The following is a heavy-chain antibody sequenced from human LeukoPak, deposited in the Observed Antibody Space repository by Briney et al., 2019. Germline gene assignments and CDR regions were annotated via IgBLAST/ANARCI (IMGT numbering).Heavy chain of an antibody. D-gene: IGHD3-10*01. J-gene: IGHJ5*02. CDR1: GYTRTELS. V-gene: IGHV1-24*01. CDR2: FDPEDGET. Sequence: GASVKVSCKVSGYTRTELSMHWVRQAPGKGLEWMGGFDPEDGETIYAQRFQGRVTMTEDTSTDTAYMELSSLRSEDTAVYFCALLTTWLGDLLGGWFDPWGQGALIPVSS. CDR3: ALLTTWLGDLLGGWFDP.